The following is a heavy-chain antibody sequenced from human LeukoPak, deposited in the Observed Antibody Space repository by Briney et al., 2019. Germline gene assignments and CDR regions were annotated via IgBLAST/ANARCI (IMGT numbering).Heavy chain of an antibody. J-gene: IGHJ6*02. D-gene: IGHD3-10*01. Sequence: SETLSLTCTVSGGSISSYDWSWIRQPAGKGLEWIGRIYTSGSTNYNPSLTSRVTMSVDTSKNQLSLKLSSVTAADTAVYYCARVGGYYYGSGRPYYYYGMDLWGQGTTVTVSS. CDR1: GGSISSYD. CDR2: IYTSGST. CDR3: ARVGGYYYGSGRPYYYYGMDL. V-gene: IGHV4-4*07.